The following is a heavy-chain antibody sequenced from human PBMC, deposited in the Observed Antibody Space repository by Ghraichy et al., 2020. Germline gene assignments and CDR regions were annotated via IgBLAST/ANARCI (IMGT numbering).Heavy chain of an antibody. CDR1: GFIFSDYA. CDR2: ISDSGAST. D-gene: IGHD6-19*01. V-gene: IGHV3-23*01. J-gene: IGHJ4*02. Sequence: LSLTCAASGFIFSDYAMNWVRQAPGKEPEWVSLISDSGASTYYADSVKGRFSISRDNSKNIVYLQMNSLRAEDTAIYYCAKALQPWLHSYYFDYWARESWSPSPQ. CDR3: AKALQPWLHSYYFDY.